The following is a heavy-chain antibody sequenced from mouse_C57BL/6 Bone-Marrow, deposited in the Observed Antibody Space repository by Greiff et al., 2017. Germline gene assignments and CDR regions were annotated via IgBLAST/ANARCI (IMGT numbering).Heavy chain of an antibody. J-gene: IGHJ2*01. CDR2: INPNNGGT. CDR1: GYTFTDYY. V-gene: IGHV1-26*01. Sequence: VQLQQSGPELVKPGASVKISCKASGYTFTDYYMNWVKQSHGKSLEWIGDINPNNGGTSYNQQFKGKATLTVDKSSSTAYMELRSLTSEDSAVYYCAAYYGISCLFDYWGQGTTLTVSS. D-gene: IGHD1-1*01. CDR3: AAYYGISCLFDY.